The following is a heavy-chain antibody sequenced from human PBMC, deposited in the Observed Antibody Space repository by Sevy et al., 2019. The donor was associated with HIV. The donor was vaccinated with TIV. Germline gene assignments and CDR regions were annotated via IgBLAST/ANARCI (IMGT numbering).Heavy chain of an antibody. Sequence: GGSLRLSCAASGFTFSGYAMSWVRQAPGKGLEWVSSISASGDTIKYADSVRGRFTLSIDNSKNTLYLQMNSLRSEDTALYYCAKGPGDLAWLLFDYWGRGTLVTVSS. CDR3: AKGPGDLAWLLFDY. CDR2: ISASGDTI. V-gene: IGHV3-23*01. D-gene: IGHD3-3*01. CDR1: GFTFSGYA. J-gene: IGHJ4*02.